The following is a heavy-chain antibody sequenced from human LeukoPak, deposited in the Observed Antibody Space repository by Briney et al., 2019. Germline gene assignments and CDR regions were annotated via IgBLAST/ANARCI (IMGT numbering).Heavy chain of an antibody. Sequence: ASVKVSCKASGYTFTSYDINWVRQATGQGLEWMGWMNPNSGNTGYAQKFQGRVTMTRNTSISTAYMELSSLRSEDTAVYYCARGRVLRFLEWLRAGYYFDYWSQGTLVSVSS. CDR2: MNPNSGNT. D-gene: IGHD3-3*01. CDR3: ARGRVLRFLEWLRAGYYFDY. V-gene: IGHV1-8*01. J-gene: IGHJ4*02. CDR1: GYTFTSYD.